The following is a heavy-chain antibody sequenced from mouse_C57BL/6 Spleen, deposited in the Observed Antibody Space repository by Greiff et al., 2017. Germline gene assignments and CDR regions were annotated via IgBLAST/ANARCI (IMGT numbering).Heavy chain of an antibody. V-gene: IGHV1-9*01. D-gene: IGHD2-14*01. CDR2: ILPGSGST. Sequence: QVQLQQSGAELMKPGASVKLSCKATGYTFTGYWIEWVKQRPGHGLEWIGEILPGSGSTNYNEKFKGKATFTADTSSNTAYMQLSSLTTEDSAIYYCARRGEEYDGYYYAMDYWRQGTSATVSS. CDR1: GYTFTGYW. CDR3: ARRGEEYDGYYYAMDY. J-gene: IGHJ4*01.